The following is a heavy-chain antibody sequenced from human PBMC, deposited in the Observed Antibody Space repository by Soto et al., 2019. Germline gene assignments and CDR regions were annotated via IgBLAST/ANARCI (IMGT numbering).Heavy chain of an antibody. CDR1: GFRFSGTG. J-gene: IGHJ4*02. D-gene: IGHD2-15*01. CDR3: ARGAVAGIAYYLDY. CDR2: ISFDGTNK. V-gene: IGHV3-30*03. Sequence: GGSLRLSCAASGFRFSGTGMHWVRQAPGKGLEWLAVISFDGTNKFHADSVKGRFTVSRDNSMNTLYLQLNSLRPEDTAVNYCARGAVAGIAYYLDYWGQGTLVTVSS.